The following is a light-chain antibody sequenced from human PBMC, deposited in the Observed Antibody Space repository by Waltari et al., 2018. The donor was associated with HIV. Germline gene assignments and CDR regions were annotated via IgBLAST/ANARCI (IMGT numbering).Light chain of an antibody. V-gene: IGLV2-11*01. CDR1: STYVDTF. CDR2: DVN. J-gene: IGLJ1*01. CDR3: CSHAGNFIFA. Sequence: QSALTQPHSVSGSPGQSLTISCTGTSTYVDTFVSWYQQYPGHAPKVIIYDVNKRPSAVPDRFSASKSGNTAFLTISGLQAEDEAEYHCCSHAGNFIFAFGTGTKVTVL.